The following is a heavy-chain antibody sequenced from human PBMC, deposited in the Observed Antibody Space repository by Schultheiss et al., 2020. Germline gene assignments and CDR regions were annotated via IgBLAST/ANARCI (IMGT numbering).Heavy chain of an antibody. D-gene: IGHD3-3*01. Sequence: SETLSLTCTVSGGSISSGGYYWSWIRQHPGKGLEWIGYIYYSGSTYYNPSLKSRVTISVDTSKNQFSLKLSSVTAADTAVYYCARVGGLRFLEWFWFGAFDIWGQGTMVTVSS. CDR1: GGSISSGGYY. CDR2: IYYSGST. CDR3: ARVGGLRFLEWFWFGAFDI. V-gene: IGHV4-31*03. J-gene: IGHJ3*02.